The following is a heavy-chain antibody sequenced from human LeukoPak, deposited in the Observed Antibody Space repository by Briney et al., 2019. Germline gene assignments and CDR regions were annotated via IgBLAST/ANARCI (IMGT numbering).Heavy chain of an antibody. J-gene: IGHJ4*02. Sequence: GGSLRLSCAASGFTFSNYWMSWVRQAPGKGLEWVANIKQDGSENFYVDSVKGRFTISRDNAKKSLYLQMNSLRVEDTAVCYCARVQGSSGPGIFEYWGQGTLVTVSS. V-gene: IGHV3-7*01. CDR3: ARVQGSSGPGIFEY. D-gene: IGHD6-19*01. CDR2: IKQDGSEN. CDR1: GFTFSNYW.